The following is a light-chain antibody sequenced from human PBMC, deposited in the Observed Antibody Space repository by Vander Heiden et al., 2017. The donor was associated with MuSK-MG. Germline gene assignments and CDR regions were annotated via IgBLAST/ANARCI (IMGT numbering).Light chain of an antibody. CDR1: QSVSSNF. CDR2: GAS. CDR3: QQDGVLART. J-gene: IGKJ1*01. V-gene: IGKV3-20*01. Sequence: EIVLTQSPGTLSLSPGERATLSCRASQSVSSNFLAWYQQRSFQAPRLLIYGASSRATGIPDRFTGSGSGTDFTLTMSRLEPDDFTVYYCQQDGVLARTFDQATKAKIK.